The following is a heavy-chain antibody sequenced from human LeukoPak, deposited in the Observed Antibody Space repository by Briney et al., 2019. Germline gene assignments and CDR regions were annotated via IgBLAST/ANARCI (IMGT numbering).Heavy chain of an antibody. CDR2: IYYSGST. CDR3: ARGGARYYDILTGYYTEPFDY. V-gene: IGHV4-59*01. Sequence: SETLSLTCTVSGGSISSYYWSWIRQPPGKGLEWIGYIYYSGSTNYNPSLKSRVTISVETSKNQFSLKLSSVTAADTAVYYCARGGARYYDILTGYYTEPFDYWGQGTLVTVSS. J-gene: IGHJ4*02. CDR1: GGSISSYY. D-gene: IGHD3-9*01.